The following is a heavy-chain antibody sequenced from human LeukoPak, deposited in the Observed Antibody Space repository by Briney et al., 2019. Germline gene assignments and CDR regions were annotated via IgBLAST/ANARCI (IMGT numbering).Heavy chain of an antibody. Sequence: SETPSLTCAVYGGSFSDYYWSWIRQPPGKGLEWIGEINHSGSTNYNPSLKSRVTISVDTSKNQFSLKLSSVTAADTAVYYCARNGWVAARTLGAFDIWGQGTMVTVSS. CDR1: GGSFSDYY. D-gene: IGHD6-19*01. J-gene: IGHJ3*02. CDR3: ARNGWVAARTLGAFDI. V-gene: IGHV4-34*01. CDR2: INHSGST.